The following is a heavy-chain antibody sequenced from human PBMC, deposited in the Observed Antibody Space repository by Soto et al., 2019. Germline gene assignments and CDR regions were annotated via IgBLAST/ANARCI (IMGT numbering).Heavy chain of an antibody. CDR2: IYYSGST. CDR1: GGSVSSYTDY. D-gene: IGHD5-12*01. CDR3: ARDQWIVATIHTPYYYYGMDV. Sequence: SETLSLTCTVSGGSVSSYTDYWSWIRQPPGKGLEWIGYIYYSGSTNYNPSLKSRVTISVDTSKNQFSLKLSSVTAADTAVYYCARDQWIVATIHTPYYYYGMDVWGQGTTVTVSS. J-gene: IGHJ6*02. V-gene: IGHV4-61*01.